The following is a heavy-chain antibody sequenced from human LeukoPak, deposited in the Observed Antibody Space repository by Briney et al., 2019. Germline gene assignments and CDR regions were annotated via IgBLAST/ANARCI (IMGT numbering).Heavy chain of an antibody. CDR3: AKVEAAAGQYYFDY. V-gene: IGHV3-30*02. CDR2: IRYDGSNK. D-gene: IGHD6-13*01. CDR1: GFTFSSYG. Sequence: PGGSLRLSCAASGFTFSSYGMHWVRRAPGKGLEWVAFIRYDGSNKYYADSVKGRFTISRDNSKNTLYLQMNSLRAEDTAVYYCAKVEAAAGQYYFDYWGQGTLVTVSS. J-gene: IGHJ4*02.